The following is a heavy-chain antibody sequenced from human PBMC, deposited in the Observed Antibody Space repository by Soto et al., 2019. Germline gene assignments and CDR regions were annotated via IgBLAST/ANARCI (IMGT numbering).Heavy chain of an antibody. CDR1: GFTFSSYA. CDR3: AKTAHDSSGYYGDYYYYGMDV. D-gene: IGHD3-22*01. Sequence: PGGSLRLSCAASGFTFSSYAMSWVRQAPGKGLEWVSAISGSGGSTYYADSVKGRFTISRDNSKNTLYLQMNSLRAEDTAVYYCAKTAHDSSGYYGDYYYYGMDVWGQGTTVTVSS. J-gene: IGHJ6*02. CDR2: ISGSGGST. V-gene: IGHV3-23*01.